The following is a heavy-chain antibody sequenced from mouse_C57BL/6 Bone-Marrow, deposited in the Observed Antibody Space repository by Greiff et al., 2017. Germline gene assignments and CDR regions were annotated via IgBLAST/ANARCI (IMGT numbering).Heavy chain of an antibody. Sequence: VQLQQSGTELVKPGASVKLSCKASGYTFTSYWMHWVKQRPGQGLEWIGNINPSNGGTNYNEKFKSKATLTVDKSSSTAYMQLSSLTSEDSAVDYCAREGSSFYFDYWGQGTTLTVSS. CDR1: GYTFTSYW. CDR3: AREGSSFYFDY. V-gene: IGHV1-53*01. J-gene: IGHJ2*01. CDR2: INPSNGGT. D-gene: IGHD1-1*01.